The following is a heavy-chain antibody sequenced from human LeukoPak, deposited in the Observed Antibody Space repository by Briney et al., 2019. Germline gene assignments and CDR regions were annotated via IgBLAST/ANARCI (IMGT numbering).Heavy chain of an antibody. CDR1: GGSISSSSYY. V-gene: IGHV4-39*01. CDR2: IYYSGST. D-gene: IGHD4-23*01. Sequence: SETLSLTCTVSGGSISSSSYYWGWIRQPPGKGLEWIGSIYYSGSTYYNPSLKSRVTISVDTSKNQFSLKLSSVTAADTAVYYCARPRTMVVTPIDYWGQGTLVTVSS. J-gene: IGHJ4*02. CDR3: ARPRTMVVTPIDY.